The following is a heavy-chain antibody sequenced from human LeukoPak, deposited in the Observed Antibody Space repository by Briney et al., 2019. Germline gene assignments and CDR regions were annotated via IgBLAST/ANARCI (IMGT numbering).Heavy chain of an antibody. J-gene: IGHJ6*02. CDR3: AKFPIVVVPAASFGVDYGMDV. D-gene: IGHD2-2*01. CDR1: GFTFSSYA. V-gene: IGHV3-23*01. Sequence: PGGSLRLSCAASGFTFSSYAMSWVRQAPGKGLEWVSAISGSGGSTYYADSVKGRFTISRDNSKNTLYLQMNSLRAEDTAVYYCAKFPIVVVPAASFGVDYGMDVWGQGTTVTVSS. CDR2: ISGSGGST.